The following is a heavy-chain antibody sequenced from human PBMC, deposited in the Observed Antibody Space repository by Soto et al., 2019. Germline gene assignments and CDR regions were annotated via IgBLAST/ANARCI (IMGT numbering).Heavy chain of an antibody. CDR1: GGTFSSYA. V-gene: IGHV1-69*13. CDR3: ARDYGRYHYYYYGMDV. CDR2: IIPIFGTA. Sequence: SVKVSCKASGGTFSSYAISWVQQAPGQGLEWMGGIIPIFGTANYAQKFQGRVTITADESTSTAYMELSSLRSEDTAVYYCARDYGRYHYYYYGMDVWGQGTTVTVSS. J-gene: IGHJ6*02. D-gene: IGHD1-26*01.